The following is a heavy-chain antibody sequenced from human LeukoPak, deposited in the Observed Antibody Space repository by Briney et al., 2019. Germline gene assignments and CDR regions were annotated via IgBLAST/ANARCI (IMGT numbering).Heavy chain of an antibody. Sequence: GGSLRLSCAASGFTFSSYGMHWVRQAPGKGLEWVAVISYDGSNKYYADSMKGRFTISRDNSKNTLYLQMNSLRAEDTAVYYCARGSSGWYSLIDYWGQGTLVTVSS. CDR3: ARGSSGWYSLIDY. J-gene: IGHJ4*02. CDR2: ISYDGSNK. D-gene: IGHD6-19*01. CDR1: GFTFSSYG. V-gene: IGHV3-30*03.